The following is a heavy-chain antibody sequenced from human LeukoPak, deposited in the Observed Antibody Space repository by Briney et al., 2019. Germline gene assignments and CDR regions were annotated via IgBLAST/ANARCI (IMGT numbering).Heavy chain of an antibody. J-gene: IGHJ6*03. CDR3: ARVTAARPRDYYYYYMDV. CDR1: GGSISSYY. D-gene: IGHD6-6*01. CDR2: IYYSGST. V-gene: IGHV4-59*01. Sequence: PSETLSLTCTVSGGSISSYYWSWIRQPPGKGLEWIGYIYYSGSTNYNPSLKGRVTISVDTSKNQFSLKLSSVTAADTAVYYCARVTAARPRDYYYYYMDVWGKGTTVTVSS.